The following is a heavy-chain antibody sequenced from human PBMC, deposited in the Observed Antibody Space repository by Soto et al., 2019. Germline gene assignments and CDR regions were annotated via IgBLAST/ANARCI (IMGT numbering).Heavy chain of an antibody. Sequence: SVKVSCKASGGTFSSYAISWVRQAPGQGLEWMGGIIPIFGTANYVQKFQGRVTITADESTSTAYMELSSLRSEDTAVYYCARLRRDGYNPWFDPWGQGTLVTVSS. V-gene: IGHV1-69*13. D-gene: IGHD5-12*01. CDR3: ARLRRDGYNPWFDP. J-gene: IGHJ5*02. CDR1: GGTFSSYA. CDR2: IIPIFGTA.